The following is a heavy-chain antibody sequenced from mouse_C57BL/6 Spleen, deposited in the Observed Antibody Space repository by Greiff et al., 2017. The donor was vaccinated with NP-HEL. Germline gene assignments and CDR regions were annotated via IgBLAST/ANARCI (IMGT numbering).Heavy chain of an antibody. J-gene: IGHJ1*03. Sequence: VQLQQSGPGLVQPSQSLSITCTVSGFSLTSYGVHWVRQSPGKGLEWLGVIWRGGSTDYNAAFMSRLSITKDNSKSQVFFKMNSLQADDTAIYYCATTYYDYDVGYFDVWGTGTTVTVSS. V-gene: IGHV2-5*01. CDR1: GFSLTSYG. CDR2: IWRGGST. CDR3: ATTYYDYDVGYFDV. D-gene: IGHD2-4*01.